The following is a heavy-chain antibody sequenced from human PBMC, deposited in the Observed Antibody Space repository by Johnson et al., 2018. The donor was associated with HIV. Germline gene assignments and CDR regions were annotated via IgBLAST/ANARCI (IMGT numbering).Heavy chain of an antibody. Sequence: QVRLVESGGGVVQPGRSLILSCAASGFTFSSYAMHWVRQAPGKGLEWVAVIWYDGGNKYYADSVKGRFTISRDNSRNTLLLQMNSLRVDDTALYYCAKEAPVRWDLPVWAAIDIWGQGTMVTVSS. J-gene: IGHJ3*02. CDR2: IWYDGGNK. CDR3: AKEAPVRWDLPVWAAIDI. CDR1: GFTFSSYA. V-gene: IGHV3-30*18. D-gene: IGHD3-16*01.